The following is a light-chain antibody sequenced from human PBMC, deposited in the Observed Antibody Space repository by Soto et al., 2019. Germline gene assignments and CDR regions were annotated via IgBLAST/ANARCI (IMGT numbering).Light chain of an antibody. CDR1: QSIASSY. Sequence: ELVLTQSPGTLSLSPGERATLSCRASQSIASSYFGWYQQKPGQAPRLLIYGASSRATGIPDRFSGSGSGTDFTLTITRLEPEDFAVYYCQYYGTSPFTFGPGTKVEIK. CDR2: GAS. CDR3: QYYGTSPFT. V-gene: IGKV3-20*01. J-gene: IGKJ3*01.